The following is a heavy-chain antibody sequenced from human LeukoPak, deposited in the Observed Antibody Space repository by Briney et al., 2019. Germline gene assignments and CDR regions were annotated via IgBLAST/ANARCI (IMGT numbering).Heavy chain of an antibody. V-gene: IGHV3-7*01. Sequence: GGSLRLSCAASEFTFSNYWMNWVRQAPGEGLEWVANINGDGSEKKYVDSVKGRFTISRDRAKNSLYLQMSSLRAEDTAVYYCRRGQYSDSLNWGQGTLVTVAS. CDR3: RRGQYSDSLN. D-gene: IGHD5-12*01. CDR2: INGDGSEK. CDR1: EFTFSNYW. J-gene: IGHJ4*02.